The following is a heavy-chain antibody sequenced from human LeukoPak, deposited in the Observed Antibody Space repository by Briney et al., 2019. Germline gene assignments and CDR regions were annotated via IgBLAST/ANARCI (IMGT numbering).Heavy chain of an antibody. CDR1: GFTLRNYC. Sequence: GGSLRLSCTASGFTLRNYCMHWVRQVPGKRLVWVSRISGDGSVTNYADSVQGRFTISRDNAKNILYLQINSLRSEDTAVYYCARYSSSSGGAAYYLDYWGHGTLVTVSS. V-gene: IGHV3-74*01. CDR3: ARYSSSSGGAAYYLDY. CDR2: ISGDGSVT. D-gene: IGHD6-6*01. J-gene: IGHJ4*01.